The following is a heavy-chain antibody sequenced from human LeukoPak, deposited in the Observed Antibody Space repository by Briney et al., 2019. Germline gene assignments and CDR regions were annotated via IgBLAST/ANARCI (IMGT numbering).Heavy chain of an antibody. V-gene: IGHV3-23*01. J-gene: IGHJ4*02. CDR2: IRGSGGST. D-gene: IGHD3-10*01. CDR1: GFTFSNYA. Sequence: GGSLRLSCAASGFTFSNYAMSWVRQAPGKGLEWVSAIRGSGGSTYYADSVKGRFTISRDNSKNTLYLQMNSLRAEDTAVYYCAKAYNMVRGGGVYWGQGTLVTVSS. CDR3: AKAYNMVRGGGVY.